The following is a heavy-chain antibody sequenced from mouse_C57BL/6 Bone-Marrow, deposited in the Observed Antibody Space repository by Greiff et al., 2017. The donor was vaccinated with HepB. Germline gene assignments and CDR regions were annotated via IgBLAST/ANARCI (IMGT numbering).Heavy chain of an antibody. J-gene: IGHJ2*01. Sequence: LVESGAELVRPGTSVKVSCKASGYAFTNYLIEWVKQRPGQGLEWIGVINPGSGGTNYNEKFKGKATLTADKSSSTAYMQLSSLTSEDSAVYFCARSGWLLRDYWGQGTTLTVSS. CDR1: GYAFTNYL. CDR2: INPGSGGT. V-gene: IGHV1-54*01. CDR3: ARSGWLLRDY. D-gene: IGHD2-3*01.